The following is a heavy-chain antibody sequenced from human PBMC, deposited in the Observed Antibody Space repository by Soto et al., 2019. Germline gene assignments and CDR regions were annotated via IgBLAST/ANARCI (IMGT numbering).Heavy chain of an antibody. D-gene: IGHD6-13*01. CDR1: GYTFTSYA. J-gene: IGHJ6*02. CDR2: INPNSGGI. CDR3: ARVSAAADYYYYGMDV. Sequence: ASVKVSCKASGYTFTSYAMHWVRQAPGQRLEWMGWINPNSGGINYAQKFQGWVTMTRDTSISTAYMELSRLRSDDTAVYYCARVSAAADYYYYGMDVWGQGTTVTVSS. V-gene: IGHV1-2*04.